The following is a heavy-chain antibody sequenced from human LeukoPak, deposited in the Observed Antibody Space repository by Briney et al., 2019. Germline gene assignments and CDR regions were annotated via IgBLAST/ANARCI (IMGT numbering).Heavy chain of an antibody. Sequence: SQTLSLTCAISGDSVSSNSAAWNWIRQSPSRGLVWLVRKYYRSKWYNAYAVSVKSRITINPDTSKNQFSLRLNSVTPEDTAVYCCARESIAARAPDAFDIWDQGTMVTVSS. CDR3: ARESIAARAPDAFDI. CDR2: KYYRSKWYN. D-gene: IGHD6-6*01. CDR1: GDSVSSNSAA. J-gene: IGHJ3*02. V-gene: IGHV6-1*01.